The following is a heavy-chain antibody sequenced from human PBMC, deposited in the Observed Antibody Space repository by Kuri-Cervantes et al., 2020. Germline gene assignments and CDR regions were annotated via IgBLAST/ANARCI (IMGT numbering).Heavy chain of an antibody. V-gene: IGHV3-11*01. J-gene: IGHJ4*02. Sequence: GESLKISCAASGFTFSDYYMSWIRQAPGMGLEWVSYISSSGSTIYYADSVKGRFTISRDNAKNSLYLQMNSLRAEDTAVYYCARDRLRGTSCMGYWGQGTLVTVSS. D-gene: IGHD2-2*01. CDR2: ISSSGSTI. CDR3: ARDRLRGTSCMGY. CDR1: GFTFSDYY.